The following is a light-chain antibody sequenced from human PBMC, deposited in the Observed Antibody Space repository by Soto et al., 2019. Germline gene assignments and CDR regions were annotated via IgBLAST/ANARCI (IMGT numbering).Light chain of an antibody. CDR3: QQYNTHST. CDR1: QSISSW. J-gene: IGKJ4*01. V-gene: IGKV1-5*03. CDR2: NAS. Sequence: DIQMTQSPSTLSASVGDRVTITCRASQSISSWLAWYQQKPGKGPNLLIYNASSLQTGVPSRFSGSGSGTEFTLTISSLQPDDFATYYCQQYNTHSTFGGGTKVDIK.